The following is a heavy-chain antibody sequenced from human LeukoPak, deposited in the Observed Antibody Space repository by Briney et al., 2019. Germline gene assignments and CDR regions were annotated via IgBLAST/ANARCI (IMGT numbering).Heavy chain of an antibody. Sequence: GASVKVSCKVSGYTLTELSMHWVRQAPGKGLEWMGGFDPEDGETIYAQKFQGRVTMTEDTSTDTAYMELSRLRSDDTAVYYCAREVDIVVVVAATNWFDPWGQGTLVTVSS. CDR2: FDPEDGET. CDR1: GYTLTELS. D-gene: IGHD2-15*01. J-gene: IGHJ5*02. V-gene: IGHV1-24*01. CDR3: AREVDIVVVVAATNWFDP.